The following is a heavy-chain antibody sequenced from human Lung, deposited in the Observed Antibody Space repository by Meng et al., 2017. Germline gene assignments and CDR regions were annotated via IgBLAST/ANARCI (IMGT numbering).Heavy chain of an antibody. D-gene: IGHD4-17*01. Sequence: QVQLVQSGAESKKLGASVKVSCKASGYTFIRYGISWVRQAPGQGLEWMGWISTYNGNTNYAQKFQGRVTMTTDTSTSTAYMELRSLRSDDTAVYYCAVMGLYGDYDNWYFDLWGRGTLVTVSS. V-gene: IGHV1-18*01. CDR3: AVMGLYGDYDNWYFDL. CDR2: ISTYNGNT. J-gene: IGHJ2*01. CDR1: GYTFIRYG.